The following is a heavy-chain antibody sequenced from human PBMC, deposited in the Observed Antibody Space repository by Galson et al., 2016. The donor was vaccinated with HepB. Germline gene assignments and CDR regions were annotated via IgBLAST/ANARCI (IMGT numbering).Heavy chain of an antibody. Sequence: SVKVSCKASGYTFTNYYMHWVRQAPGQGLEWMGIINPSGGGTSYAQKFQGRVTVTRDTSTSTVYTELSSLRSEDTAVYYCARGIVGGTLDYFDYWGQGTLVTVSS. V-gene: IGHV1-46*01. J-gene: IGHJ4*02. CDR1: GYTFTNYY. CDR3: ARGIVGGTLDYFDY. D-gene: IGHD1-26*01. CDR2: INPSGGGT.